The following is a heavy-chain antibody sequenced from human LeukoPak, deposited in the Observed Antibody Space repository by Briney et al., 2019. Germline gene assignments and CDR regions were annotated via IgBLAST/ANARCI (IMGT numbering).Heavy chain of an antibody. CDR3: ARRLSSSPVDY. V-gene: IGHV4-39*01. D-gene: IGHD6-13*01. Sequence: TETLSLTCTVSGDPIYISSHYWGWIRQSPGKGLEWIGTFYYNESPYYNPSLKSRVTISVDTSKNQFSLKLNSVTAADTAVYYCARRLSSSPVDYWGQGTLVTVSS. CDR2: FYYNESP. J-gene: IGHJ4*02. CDR1: GDPIYISSHY.